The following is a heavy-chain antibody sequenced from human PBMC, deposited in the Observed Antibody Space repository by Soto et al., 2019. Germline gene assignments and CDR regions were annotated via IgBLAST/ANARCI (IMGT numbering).Heavy chain of an antibody. Sequence: SETLSLTCAVSGGSISSGGYSWSWIRQPPGKGLEWIGYIYHTGSTYYNPSLKSRVTISVDRPKNQFSLKLSSATAADTAVYYCARVPSPWGQGTLVTVAS. CDR3: ARVPSP. CDR1: GGSISSGGYS. V-gene: IGHV4-30-2*01. J-gene: IGHJ5*02. CDR2: IYHTGST.